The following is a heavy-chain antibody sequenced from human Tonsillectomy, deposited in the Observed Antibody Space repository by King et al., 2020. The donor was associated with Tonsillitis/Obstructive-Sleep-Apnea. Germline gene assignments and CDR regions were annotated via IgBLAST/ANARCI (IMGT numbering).Heavy chain of an antibody. J-gene: IGHJ4*02. Sequence: MQLQESGPGLVKPSETLSLTCTVSGGSISSHYWSWIRQPPGKGLEWIGYVYYSGSTDSNPSLKSRVPISVDTSKNQFSLKLSSVTAADTAVYYCARGLVYYYDSSGRYYFDYWGQGTLVTVSS. CDR2: VYYSGST. D-gene: IGHD3-22*01. CDR3: ARGLVYYYDSSGRYYFDY. CDR1: GGSISSHY. V-gene: IGHV4-59*11.